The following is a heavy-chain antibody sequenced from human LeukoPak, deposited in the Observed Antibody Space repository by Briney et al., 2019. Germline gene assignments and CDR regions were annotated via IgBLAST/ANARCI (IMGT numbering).Heavy chain of an antibody. CDR2: IYYSGST. CDR3: AREGQDYDSSGYPFDY. D-gene: IGHD3-22*01. V-gene: IGHV4-59*12. CDR1: GGSISSYY. Sequence: SETLSLTCTVSGGSISSYYWSWIRQPPGKGLEWIGYIYYSGSTNYNPSLKSRVTISVDTSKNQFSLKLSSVTAADTAVYYCAREGQDYDSSGYPFDYWGQGTLVTVSS. J-gene: IGHJ4*02.